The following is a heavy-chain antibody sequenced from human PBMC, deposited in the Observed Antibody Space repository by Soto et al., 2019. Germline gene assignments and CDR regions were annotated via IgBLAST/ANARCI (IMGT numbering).Heavy chain of an antibody. D-gene: IGHD5-18*01. CDR2: ISGSGGST. Sequence: GGSLRLSCAASGFTFSSYAMGWVRQASGKGLEWVSAISGSGGSTYYADSVKGRFTISRDNSKNTLYLQMNSLRAEDTAVYYCAKAPDGYSYYFDYWGQGTLVTVSS. CDR1: GFTFSSYA. J-gene: IGHJ4*02. CDR3: AKAPDGYSYYFDY. V-gene: IGHV3-23*01.